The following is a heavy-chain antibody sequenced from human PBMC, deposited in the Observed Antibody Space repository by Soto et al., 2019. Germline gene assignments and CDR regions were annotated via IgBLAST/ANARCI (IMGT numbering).Heavy chain of an antibody. D-gene: IGHD6-19*01. J-gene: IGHJ5*02. V-gene: IGHV3-21*01. CDR2: ISSNSAYI. Sequence: GGSLRLSCAASGFTFRTFTMNWVRQAPGKGLEWVSNISSNSAYIYYTDALRGRFTISRDNAKNSLHLQMNSLRAEDTAVYYCKSDASRDISASVLFDPWGPGTLVTVSS. CDR3: KSDASRDISASVLFDP. CDR1: GFTFRTFT.